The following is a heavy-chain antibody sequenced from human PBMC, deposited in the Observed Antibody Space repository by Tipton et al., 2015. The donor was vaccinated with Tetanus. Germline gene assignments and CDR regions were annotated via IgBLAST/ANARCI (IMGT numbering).Heavy chain of an antibody. CDR1: GYNFSHYS. D-gene: IGHD2-21*01. J-gene: IGHJ2*01. CDR3: ARRRSAVLSGACHWYYGL. V-gene: IGHV5-51*01. CDR2: VDPRDSQA. Sequence: QLVQSGADVGKPGESLKISCQGSGYNFSHYSIGWVRQLPGRGLDWMGIVDPRDSQATYGPSFQGQETLSADGSINVAYLQWGSLKASDTGLYYCARRRSAVLSGACHWYYGLWGRGALVGVSS.